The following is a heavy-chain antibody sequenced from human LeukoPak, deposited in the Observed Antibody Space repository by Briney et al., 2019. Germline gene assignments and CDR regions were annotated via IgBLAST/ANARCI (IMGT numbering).Heavy chain of an antibody. D-gene: IGHD5-18*01. J-gene: IGHJ4*02. CDR3: ARLNSLTAVDTAMAILGY. CDR1: GGSASSYSHY. V-gene: IGHV4-61*01. Sequence: SETLSLTCTVSGGSASSYSHYWSWIRQPPGKGLEWIGYIYYSGSTNYNPSLKSRVTISVDTSKNQFSLKLSSVTAADTAVYYCARLNSLTAVDTAMAILGYWGQGTLVTVSS. CDR2: IYYSGST.